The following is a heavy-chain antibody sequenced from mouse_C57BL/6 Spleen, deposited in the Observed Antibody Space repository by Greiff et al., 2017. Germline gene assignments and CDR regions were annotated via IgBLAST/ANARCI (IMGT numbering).Heavy chain of an antibody. CDR2: IAPETGGT. V-gene: IGHV1-15*01. CDR3: TRVPNYDYYAMDY. D-gene: IGHD2-1*01. CDR1: GYTFTDYE. J-gene: IGHJ4*01. Sequence: VQLQQSGAELVRPGASVTLSCKASGYTFTDYEMHWVKQTPVHGLEWIGAIAPETGGTAYNQKFKGKAILTADKSSSTAYMELRSLTSEDSAVYYCTRVPNYDYYAMDYWGQGTSVTVSS.